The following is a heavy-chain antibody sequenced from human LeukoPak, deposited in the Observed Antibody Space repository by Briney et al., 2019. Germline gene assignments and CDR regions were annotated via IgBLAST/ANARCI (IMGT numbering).Heavy chain of an antibody. J-gene: IGHJ3*02. Sequence: SETLSLTCNVSGYSISSGYYSGWIRQPPGKGLEWIASIDHSGSTYHNPSLKSRVTLSVDMPNNQFSLKLNSVTAADTAVYYCARYKGGVVVVAATRDDGFDIWGQGTMVSVSS. CDR1: GYSISSGYY. D-gene: IGHD2-15*01. V-gene: IGHV4-38-2*02. CDR3: ARYKGGVVVVAATRDDGFDI. CDR2: IDHSGST.